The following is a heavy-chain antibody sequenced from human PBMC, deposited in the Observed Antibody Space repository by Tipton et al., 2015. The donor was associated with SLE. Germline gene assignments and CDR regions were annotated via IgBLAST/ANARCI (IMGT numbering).Heavy chain of an antibody. CDR1: GFTFSSYE. J-gene: IGHJ3*02. V-gene: IGHV3-48*03. CDR3: ARDPPNRRGAVDI. Sequence: SLRLSCAASGFTFSSYEMNWVRQAPGKGLEWVSYISSSGSTIYYADSVKGRFTISRDNAKNSLYLQMNSLRAEDTAVYYCARDPPNRRGAVDIWGQGTMVTASS. D-gene: IGHD3-10*01. CDR2: ISSSGSTI.